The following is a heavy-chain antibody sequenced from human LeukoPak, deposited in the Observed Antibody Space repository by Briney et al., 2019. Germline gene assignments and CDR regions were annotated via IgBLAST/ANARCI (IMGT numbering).Heavy chain of an antibody. V-gene: IGHV4-34*01. CDR3: ATARPRISGFDY. J-gene: IGHJ4*02. CDR1: GGSFIGSY. Sequence: KPSETLSLTCAVYGGSFIGSYWSSIRQPPGKGLEWSGEINHSGSTNYNPSLKSRVTISVDTAKNQFSLKLSSVTAADTAVYYCATARPRISGFDYWGQGTLVTVSS. D-gene: IGHD3-10*01. CDR2: INHSGST.